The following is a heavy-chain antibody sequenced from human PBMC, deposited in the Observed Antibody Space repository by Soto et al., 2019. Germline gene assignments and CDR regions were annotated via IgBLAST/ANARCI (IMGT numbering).Heavy chain of an antibody. Sequence: PGGSLRLSCAASGFTFSSYGMHWVRQAPGKGLEWVAVISYDGSNKYYADSVKGRFTISRDNSKNTLYLQMNSLRAEDTAVYYCARDLTRSYGYDGWFDPWGQGTLVTVSS. CDR3: ARDLTRSYGYDGWFDP. V-gene: IGHV3-30*03. CDR1: GFTFSSYG. J-gene: IGHJ5*02. D-gene: IGHD5-18*01. CDR2: ISYDGSNK.